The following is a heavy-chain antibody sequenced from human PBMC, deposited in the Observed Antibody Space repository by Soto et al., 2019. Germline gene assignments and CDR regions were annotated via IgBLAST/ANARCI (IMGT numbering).Heavy chain of an antibody. J-gene: IGHJ4*02. CDR1: GYSISSGYY. V-gene: IGHV4-38-2*02. D-gene: IGHD5-12*01. Sequence: SETLSLTCTVSGYSISSGYYWGWIRQPPGKGLEWIGSIYHSGSTYYNPSLKSRVTISVDTSKNQFSLKLSSVTAADTAVYYCARAPAQSGYVFDYWGQGTLVTVSS. CDR2: IYHSGST. CDR3: ARAPAQSGYVFDY.